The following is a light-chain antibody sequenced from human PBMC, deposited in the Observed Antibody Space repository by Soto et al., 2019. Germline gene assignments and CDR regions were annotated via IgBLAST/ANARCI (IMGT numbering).Light chain of an antibody. CDR3: QQRSIWPWT. V-gene: IGKV3-11*01. J-gene: IGKJ1*01. CDR2: DTS. CDR1: QSISSY. Sequence: IVMTHSPATLSLSPLYRATLSFMASQSISSYLSWYQQKPGQAPRPVIYDTSNRATDTPARFSGSGSGTDFTLTISSLEPEDFAVYYCQQRSIWPWTFGQGTKVDIK.